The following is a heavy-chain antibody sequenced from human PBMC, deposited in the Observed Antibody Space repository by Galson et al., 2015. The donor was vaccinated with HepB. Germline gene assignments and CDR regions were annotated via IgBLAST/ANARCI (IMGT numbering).Heavy chain of an antibody. J-gene: IGHJ4*02. CDR2: INAGNGNT. CDR3: ARVGLRFLEWLIDY. Sequence: SVKVSCKASGYTFTSYAMHWVRQAPGQRLEWMGWINAGNGNTKYSQKFQGRVTITRDTSASTAYMELSSLRSEDTAVYYCARVGLRFLEWLIDYWGQGTLVTVSS. CDR1: GYTFTSYA. V-gene: IGHV1-3*01. D-gene: IGHD3-3*01.